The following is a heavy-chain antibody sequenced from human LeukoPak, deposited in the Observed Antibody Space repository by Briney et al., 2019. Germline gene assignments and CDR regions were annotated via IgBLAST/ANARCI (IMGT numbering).Heavy chain of an antibody. CDR3: AKGTRLDEYFDY. Sequence: GGSLRLSCAASGFTVSSNYMSWVRQAPGKGLEWVSVIYSGGSTYYADSVKGRFTISRDNSKNTLYLQMNSLRAEDTAVYYCAKGTRLDEYFDYWGQGTLVTVSS. V-gene: IGHV3-53*01. J-gene: IGHJ4*02. D-gene: IGHD2/OR15-2a*01. CDR2: IYSGGST. CDR1: GFTVSSNY.